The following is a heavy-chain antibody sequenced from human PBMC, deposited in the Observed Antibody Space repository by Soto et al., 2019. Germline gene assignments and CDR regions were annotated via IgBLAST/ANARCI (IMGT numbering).Heavy chain of an antibody. V-gene: IGHV3-53*01. CDR3: AYSESGYSYGLRI. D-gene: IGHD5-18*01. CDR1: GSTVSNNY. J-gene: IGHJ4*02. Sequence: GGSLRLSCAASGSTVSNNYMSWVRQAPGKGLEWVSIIYSGGSSYYADSVKGRFTISRDNPKNTLYLQVNSLRAEDTAVYYCAYSESGYSYGLRIWGQGTPVTVSS. CDR2: IYSGGSS.